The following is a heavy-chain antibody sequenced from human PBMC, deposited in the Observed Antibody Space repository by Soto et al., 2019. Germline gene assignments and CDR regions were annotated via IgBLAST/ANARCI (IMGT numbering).Heavy chain of an antibody. Sequence: EVQLVESGGGLVKPGGSLRLSCAASGFTFSNAWMSWVRQAPGKGLEWVGRIKSKTDGGTTDYAAPVKGRFTISRDDSKNTLYLQMNSLKTEDTAVYYCTTDGRREKYYDFWSGYYSNFQHWGQGTLVTVSS. CDR3: TTDGRREKYYDFWSGYYSNFQH. D-gene: IGHD3-3*01. V-gene: IGHV3-15*01. CDR2: IKSKTDGGTT. CDR1: GFTFSNAW. J-gene: IGHJ1*01.